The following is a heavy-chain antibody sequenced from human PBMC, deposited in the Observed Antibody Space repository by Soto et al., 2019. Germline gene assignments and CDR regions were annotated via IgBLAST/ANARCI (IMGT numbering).Heavy chain of an antibody. D-gene: IGHD3-9*01. J-gene: IGHJ6*02. CDR2: ISAYNGNT. Sequence: ASVKVSCKASGYTFTSYGISWVRQAPGQGLEWMGWISAYNGNTNYAQKLQGRVTMTTDTSTSTAYMELRSLRSDDTAVYYCASWTNLTGFYYYGMDVWDQGTTVTVSS. V-gene: IGHV1-18*01. CDR1: GYTFTSYG. CDR3: ASWTNLTGFYYYGMDV.